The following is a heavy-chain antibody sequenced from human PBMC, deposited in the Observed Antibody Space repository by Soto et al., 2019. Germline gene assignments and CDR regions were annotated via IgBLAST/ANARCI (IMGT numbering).Heavy chain of an antibody. V-gene: IGHV3-33*01. CDR2: IWYDGSNK. CDR3: ARDLEGATTCGYHFDY. Sequence: PGGSLRLSCAASKFIFSNYAMHWVRQAPGKGLEWVAVIWYDGSNKYYADSVKGRFTISRDNSKNTLYLQMNSLRAEDTAVYYCARDLEGATTCGYHFDYWGQGTLVTVSS. CDR1: KFIFSNYA. D-gene: IGHD1-26*01. J-gene: IGHJ4*02.